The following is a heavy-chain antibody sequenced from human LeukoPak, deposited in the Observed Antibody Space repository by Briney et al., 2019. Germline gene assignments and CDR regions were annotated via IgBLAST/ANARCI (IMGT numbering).Heavy chain of an antibody. Sequence: GGSLRLSCAASGFTFSSYSMNWVRQAPGKGLEWVSAISGSGGSTYYADSVKGRFTISRDNSKNTLCLQMNSLRAEDTAVYYCAKGAIAVALLDYWGQGNLVTVSS. CDR1: GFTFSSYS. J-gene: IGHJ4*02. CDR2: ISGSGGST. CDR3: AKGAIAVALLDY. V-gene: IGHV3-23*01. D-gene: IGHD6-19*01.